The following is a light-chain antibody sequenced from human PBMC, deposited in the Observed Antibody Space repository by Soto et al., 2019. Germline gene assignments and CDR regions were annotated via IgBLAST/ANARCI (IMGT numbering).Light chain of an antibody. CDR2: DAS. CDR3: QRFNSYPLT. CDR1: QGISSA. J-gene: IGKJ4*01. V-gene: IGKV1-13*02. Sequence: AIPLTQSPSSLSASVGDRVTITCRASQGISSALAWYQQKPGKVPNLLIYDASSLESGVPSRFSGSGSGTDFTLTISSLQPEDFATYYCQRFNSYPLTFGGGTKVEIK.